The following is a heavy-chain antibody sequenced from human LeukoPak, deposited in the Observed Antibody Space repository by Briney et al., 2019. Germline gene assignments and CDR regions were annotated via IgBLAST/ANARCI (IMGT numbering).Heavy chain of an antibody. Sequence: ASVKVSCKASGYTFTGYYMHWVRQAPGQGLEWMGIINPSGGSTSYAQKFQGRVTMTRDMSTSTVYMELSSLRSEDTAVYYCARGGYDLNWFDPWGQGTLVTVSS. CDR2: INPSGGST. CDR1: GYTFTGYY. D-gene: IGHD5-12*01. CDR3: ARGGYDLNWFDP. J-gene: IGHJ5*02. V-gene: IGHV1-46*01.